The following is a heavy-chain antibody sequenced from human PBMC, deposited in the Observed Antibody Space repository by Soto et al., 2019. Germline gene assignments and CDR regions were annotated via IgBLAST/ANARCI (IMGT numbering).Heavy chain of an antibody. CDR2: IIPIFGTA. J-gene: IGHJ4*02. V-gene: IGHV1-69*13. Sequence: SVEVSCRASGGTFSSYAISWVRQAPGQGLEWMGGIIPIFGTANYAQKFQGRVTITADESTSTAYMELSSLRSEDTAVYYCASTDRFGEFPQYFDYWGQGTLVTVSS. CDR3: ASTDRFGEFPQYFDY. CDR1: GGTFSSYA. D-gene: IGHD3-10*01.